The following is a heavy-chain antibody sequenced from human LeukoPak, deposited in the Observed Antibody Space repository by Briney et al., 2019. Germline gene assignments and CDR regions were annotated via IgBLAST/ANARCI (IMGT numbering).Heavy chain of an antibody. CDR3: ARDKQLHFSYGDSLGNWFDP. J-gene: IGHJ5*02. Sequence: GASVKVSCKASGYTFTSYGISWVRQAPGQGLEWMGWISAYNGNTNYAQKLRGRVTVTTDTSTSTAYMELRSLRSDDTAVYYCARDKQLHFSYGDSLGNWFDPWGQGTLVTVSS. CDR2: ISAYNGNT. D-gene: IGHD4-17*01. CDR1: GYTFTSYG. V-gene: IGHV1-18*01.